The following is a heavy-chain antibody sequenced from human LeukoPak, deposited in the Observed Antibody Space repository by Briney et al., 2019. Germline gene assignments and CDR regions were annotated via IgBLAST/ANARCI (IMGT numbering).Heavy chain of an antibody. CDR3: AYCGGDCYPPGFDY. CDR1: GGSISSSSYY. J-gene: IGHJ4*02. D-gene: IGHD2-21*02. CDR2: IYYSGST. Sequence: PSETLSLTCTVSGGSISSSSYYWGWIRQPPGKGLEWIGSIYYSGSTYSNPSPKSRVTISVDKSKNQFSLKLSSVTAADTAAYYCAYCGGDCYPPGFDYWGQGTLVTVSS. V-gene: IGHV4-39*07.